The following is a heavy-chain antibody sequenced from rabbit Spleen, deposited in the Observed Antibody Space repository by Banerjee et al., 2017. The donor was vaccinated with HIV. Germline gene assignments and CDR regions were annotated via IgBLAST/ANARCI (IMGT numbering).Heavy chain of an antibody. V-gene: IGHV1S45*01. CDR2: IDAGSSGFS. J-gene: IGHJ4*01. D-gene: IGHD4-1*01. CDR3: VREVTGRIGL. Sequence: QEQLEESGGGLVKPEGSLTLTCKASGVSFSDNDVMCWVRQAPGKGLVWIACIDAGSSGFSYFATCAKGQFTISKASSTAATLQMARLTAAVTATYLCVREVTGRIGLWGPGTLVTVS. CDR1: GVSFSDNDV.